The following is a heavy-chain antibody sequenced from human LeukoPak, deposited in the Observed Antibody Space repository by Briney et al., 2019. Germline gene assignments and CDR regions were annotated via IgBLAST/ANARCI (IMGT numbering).Heavy chain of an antibody. CDR2: ISYDGRNK. D-gene: IGHD6-13*01. J-gene: IGHJ4*02. CDR1: GFTFSSYG. V-gene: IGHV3-30*18. Sequence: GGSLRLSCAASGFTFSSYGMHWVRQAPGKGLEWVAVISYDGRNKYYADSVKGRFTISRDSSENTLYLQMDSLRAEDTAVYYCAKERQQMVAFDYWGQGTLATVSS. CDR3: AKERQQMVAFDY.